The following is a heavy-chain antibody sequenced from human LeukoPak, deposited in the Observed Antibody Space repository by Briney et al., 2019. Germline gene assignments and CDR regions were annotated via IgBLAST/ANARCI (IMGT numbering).Heavy chain of an antibody. CDR2: INPDGTTT. CDR3: ANLQFAHYYDNSGYFYGRYFDQ. V-gene: IGHV3-74*01. CDR1: GFTFSTYW. J-gene: IGHJ4*02. Sequence: QPGGSLRLSCAASGFTFSTYWMHWVRQAPGKGLVWVSRINPDGTTTSYADSVKGRFTISRDNAKDTVYLQMNNLRAEDTAVYYCANLQFAHYYDNSGYFYGRYFDQWGQGTLVTVSS. D-gene: IGHD3-22*01.